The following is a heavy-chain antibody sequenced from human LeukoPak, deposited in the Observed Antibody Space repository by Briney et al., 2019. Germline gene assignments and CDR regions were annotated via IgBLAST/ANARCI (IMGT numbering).Heavy chain of an antibody. V-gene: IGHV4-4*07. J-gene: IGHJ5*02. CDR3: AKDSAQPVWWNNWFDP. CDR1: GGSISTYY. Sequence: PSETLSLTCSVSGGSISTYYWSWIRQSAGKGLEWIGRIYKSGSSNYNPSLKSRVSMSVDSSKNHFSLNLTSVTAEDTAVYYCAKDSAQPVWWNNWFDPWGQGTLVSVSS. D-gene: IGHD4/OR15-4a*01. CDR2: IYKSGSS.